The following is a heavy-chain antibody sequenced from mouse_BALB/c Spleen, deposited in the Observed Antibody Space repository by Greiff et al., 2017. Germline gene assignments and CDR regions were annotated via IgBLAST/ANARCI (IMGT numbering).Heavy chain of an antibody. J-gene: IGHJ4*01. CDR3: ARGDGSSSYYYAMDY. CDR1: GFTFSDYY. D-gene: IGHD1-1*01. CDR2: ISDGGSYT. V-gene: IGHV5-4*02. Sequence: EVQGVESGGGLVKPGGSLKLSCAASGFTFSDYYMYWVRQTPEKRLEWVATISDGGSYTYYPDSVKGRFTISRDNAKNNLYLQMSSLKSEDTAMYYCARGDGSSSYYYAMDYWGQGTSVTVSS.